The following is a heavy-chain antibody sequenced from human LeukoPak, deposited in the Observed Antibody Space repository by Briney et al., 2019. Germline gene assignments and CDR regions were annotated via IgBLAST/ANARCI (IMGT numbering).Heavy chain of an antibody. D-gene: IGHD5-12*01. J-gene: IGHJ5*02. CDR3: ARGARTPSGYGSRTAGRANWFDP. CDR1: GGSFSGYY. V-gene: IGHV4-34*01. CDR2: INHSGST. Sequence: PSETLSLTCAGYGGSFSGYYWSWIRQPPGKGLVWIGEINHSGSTNYTPSLKSRVTISDTSKNQFSLKLSSVTAADTAVYYCARGARTPSGYGSRTAGRANWFDPWGQGTLVTVSS.